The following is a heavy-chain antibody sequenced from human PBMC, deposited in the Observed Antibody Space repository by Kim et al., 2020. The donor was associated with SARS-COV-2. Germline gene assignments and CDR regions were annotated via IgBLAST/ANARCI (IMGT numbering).Heavy chain of an antibody. J-gene: IGHJ5*02. CDR2: IIPIFGTA. CDR3: ARVGGARRYYGSGSYYNRANWFDP. D-gene: IGHD3-10*01. V-gene: IGHV1-69*13. CDR1: GGTFSSYA. Sequence: SVKVSCKASGGTFSSYAISWVRQAPGQGLEWMGGIIPIFGTANYAQKFQGRVTITADESTSTAYMELSSLRSEDTAVYYCARVGGARRYYGSGSYYNRANWFDPWGQGTLVTVSS.